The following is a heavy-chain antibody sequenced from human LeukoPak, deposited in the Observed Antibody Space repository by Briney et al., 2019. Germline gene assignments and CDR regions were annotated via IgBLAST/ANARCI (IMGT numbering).Heavy chain of an antibody. J-gene: IGHJ6*02. CDR1: GYTLTELS. D-gene: IGHD3-10*01. V-gene: IGHV1-24*01. CDR2: FDPEDGGT. Sequence: ASVKVSCKVSGYTLTELSMHWVRQAPGKGLEWMGGFDPEDGGTIYAQKFQGRVTMTEDTSTDTAYMELSSLRSEDTAVYYCATMSPWFGEPLSYYYGMDVWGQGTTVTVSS. CDR3: ATMSPWFGEPLSYYYGMDV.